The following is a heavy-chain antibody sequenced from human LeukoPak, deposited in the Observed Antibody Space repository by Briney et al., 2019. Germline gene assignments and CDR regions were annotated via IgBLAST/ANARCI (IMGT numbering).Heavy chain of an antibody. CDR3: ARVRGYSYDSDAFDI. CDR2: IYTSGST. Sequence: SETLSLTCTVSGGSISSGSYYWSWIRQPAGKGLEWIGRIYTSGSTNYNPSLKSRVTISVDTSKNQFSLKLSSVTAADTAVYYCARVRGYSYDSDAFDIWGQGTMVTVSS. J-gene: IGHJ3*02. V-gene: IGHV4-61*02. D-gene: IGHD5-18*01. CDR1: GGSISSGSYY.